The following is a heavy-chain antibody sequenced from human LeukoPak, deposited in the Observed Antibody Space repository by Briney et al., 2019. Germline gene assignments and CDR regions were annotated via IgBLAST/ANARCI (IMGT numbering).Heavy chain of an antibody. V-gene: IGHV3-23*01. J-gene: IGHJ3*02. CDR3: AKAGRSGWYPGWPFDI. Sequence: GGSLRLSCAASGFTFLTYAMSWVGQAPGKGLQWVSVIRDSGASTYYADSVKGRFTISRDNSKNTLYLQMNSLRAEDTAVYYCAKAGRSGWYPGWPFDIWGQGTMVTVSS. CDR1: GFTFLTYA. CDR2: IRDSGAST. D-gene: IGHD6-19*01.